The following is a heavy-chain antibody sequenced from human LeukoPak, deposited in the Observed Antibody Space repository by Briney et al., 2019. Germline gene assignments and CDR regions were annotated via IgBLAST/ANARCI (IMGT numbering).Heavy chain of an antibody. CDR1: GLTFSSYA. CDR2: ISGSGGST. D-gene: IGHD3-10*01. V-gene: IGHV3-23*01. CDR3: AKCYESGTRSINA. J-gene: IGHJ5*02. Sequence: GGSLRLSCAASGLTFSSYAISWGRQAPGKGLEWVSAISGSGGSTYYADSVKGRFTISRDNSKNTLYLQIISLRAEDVYVYYCAKCYESGTRSINAWGQGTLVTVSS.